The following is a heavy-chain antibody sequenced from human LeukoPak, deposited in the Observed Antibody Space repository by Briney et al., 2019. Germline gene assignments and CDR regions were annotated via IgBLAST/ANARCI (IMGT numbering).Heavy chain of an antibody. CDR3: ARHGGWTYYDFWSGPNWFDP. V-gene: IGHV4-39*01. D-gene: IGHD3-3*01. J-gene: IGHJ5*02. Sequence: SETLSLTCTVSGGSISSSSYYWGWIRQPPGKGLEWIGSIYYSGSTYYNPSLKGRVTISVDTSKNQFSLKLSSVTAADTAVYYCARHGGWTYYDFWSGPNWFDPWGQGTLVTVSS. CDR1: GGSISSSSYY. CDR2: IYYSGST.